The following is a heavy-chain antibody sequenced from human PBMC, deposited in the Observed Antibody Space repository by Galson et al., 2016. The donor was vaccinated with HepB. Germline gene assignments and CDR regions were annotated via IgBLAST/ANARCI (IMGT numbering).Heavy chain of an antibody. D-gene: IGHD2-8*01. J-gene: IGHJ5*02. CDR1: GGSITSGSYY. CDR2: VYSSGNT. V-gene: IGHV4-61*09. CDR3: ARDVPSGVAHH. Sequence: TLSLTCTVSGGSITSGSYYWSWIRQPAGKGLDWIGHVYSSGNTNYNPSLKSRATISVDTSKNQFSLILTSVTASDTAMYYCARDVPSGVAHHWGQGILVVVSS.